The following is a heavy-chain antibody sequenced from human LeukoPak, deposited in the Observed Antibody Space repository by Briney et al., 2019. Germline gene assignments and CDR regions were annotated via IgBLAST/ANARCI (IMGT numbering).Heavy chain of an antibody. J-gene: IGHJ4*02. D-gene: IGHD4-17*01. CDR2: IYPGDSDT. CDR3: ARHRDYDVFDY. CDR1: GFTVSSNY. Sequence: GGSLRLSCAASGFTVSSNYMSWVRQAPGKGLEWMGIIYPGDSDTRYSPSFQGQVTISADKSISTAYLQWSSLKASDTAMYYCARHRDYDVFDYWGQGTLVTVSS. V-gene: IGHV5-51*01.